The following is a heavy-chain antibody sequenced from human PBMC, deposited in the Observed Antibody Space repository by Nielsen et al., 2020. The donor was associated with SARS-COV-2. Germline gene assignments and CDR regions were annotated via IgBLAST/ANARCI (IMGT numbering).Heavy chain of an antibody. CDR1: GGSISSYYW. V-gene: IGHV2-70*18. CDR2: IDWDDDK. D-gene: IGHD6-6*01. J-gene: IGHJ4*02. Sequence: TLSLTCTVSGGSISSYYWSWIRQPPGKALEWLALIDWDDDKYYSTSLKTRLTISKDTSKNQVVLTMTNMDPVDTATYYCARISQYSSSASYYFDYWGQGTLVTVSS. CDR3: ARISQYSSSASYYFDY.